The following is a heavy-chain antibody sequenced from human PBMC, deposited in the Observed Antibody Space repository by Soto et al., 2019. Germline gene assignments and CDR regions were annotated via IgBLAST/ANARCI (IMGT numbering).Heavy chain of an antibody. V-gene: IGHV3-30*18. CDR3: AKDLCGGSCYWFDI. CDR1: GFTFSSYG. CDR2: ILYDGSNQ. D-gene: IGHD2-15*01. J-gene: IGHJ3*02. Sequence: QAQLVESGGGVVQPGRSLRLSYAASGFTFSSYGMHWVRQAPGKGLEWVAVILYDGSNQYYADSVKGRFTISRDNSKNTLYLQMNSLRAEDTAVYYCAKDLCGGSCYWFDIWGQGTMVTVSS.